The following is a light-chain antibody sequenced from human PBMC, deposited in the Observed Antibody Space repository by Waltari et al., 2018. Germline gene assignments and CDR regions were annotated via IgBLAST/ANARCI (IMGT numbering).Light chain of an antibody. V-gene: IGLV3-25*03. Sequence: SYELTQPPSVSVSPGQTARITCSGDALPKQYAYWYQQKPGQAPVLVRYKDSERPSGLPERFSGSSSGTTVTLTISGVQAEDEADYYCQSADSSGTYVVFGGGTKLTVL. CDR1: ALPKQY. CDR3: QSADSSGTYVV. CDR2: KDS. J-gene: IGLJ2*01.